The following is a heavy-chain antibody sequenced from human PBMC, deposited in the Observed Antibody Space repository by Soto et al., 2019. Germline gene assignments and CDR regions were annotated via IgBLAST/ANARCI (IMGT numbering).Heavy chain of an antibody. Sequence: GASVKVSCKASGGTFSSYAISWVRQAPGQGLEWMGGIIPTFGTANYAQKFQGRVTITADESTSTAYMELSSLRSEDTAVYYCARDSTAYCGGDCYRSGWFDPWGQGTLVTVSS. D-gene: IGHD2-21*02. CDR2: IIPTFGTA. V-gene: IGHV1-69*13. CDR3: ARDSTAYCGGDCYRSGWFDP. CDR1: GGTFSSYA. J-gene: IGHJ5*02.